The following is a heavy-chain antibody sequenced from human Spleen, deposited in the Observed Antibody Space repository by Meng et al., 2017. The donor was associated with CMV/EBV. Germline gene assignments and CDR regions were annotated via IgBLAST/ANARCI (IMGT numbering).Heavy chain of an antibody. D-gene: IGHD1-7*01. V-gene: IGHV3-7*01. CDR1: GFTFSDYY. CDR2: IKQDGSEK. J-gene: IGHJ4*02. Sequence: GESLKISCAASGFTFSDYYMSWIRQAPGKGLEWVANIKQDGSEKYYVDSVKGRFTISRDNAKNSLYLQMNSLRAEDTAVYYCARGGTGTTFILAPHYYFDYWGQGTLVTVSS. CDR3: ARGGTGTTFILAPHYYFDY.